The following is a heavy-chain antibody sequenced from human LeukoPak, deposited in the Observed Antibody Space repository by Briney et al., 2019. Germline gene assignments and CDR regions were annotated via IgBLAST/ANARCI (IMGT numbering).Heavy chain of an antibody. CDR1: GYSFIGYY. Sequence: ASVKVSCKASGYSFIGYYMHWVRQAPGQGLEWMGWINPNSGGTNYAQKFQGRVTMTRDTSISTAYMELSRLRSDDTAVYYCARREGWSSWYVDYWGQGTLVTVSS. D-gene: IGHD6-13*01. CDR2: INPNSGGT. CDR3: ARREGWSSWYVDY. J-gene: IGHJ4*02. V-gene: IGHV1-2*02.